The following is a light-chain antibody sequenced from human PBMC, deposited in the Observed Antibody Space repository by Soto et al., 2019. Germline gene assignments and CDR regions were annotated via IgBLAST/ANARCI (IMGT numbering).Light chain of an antibody. CDR3: QQVGSSVT. CDR1: QRVSRSY. V-gene: IGKV3-20*01. J-gene: IGKJ4*01. CDR2: GAS. Sequence: EVVLTQSPGTLSLPPGERATLSCRASQRVSRSYLAWYQQKPGQAPRLLISGASSRDTGIPDRFSGSGSGTDFTLIISRLEPEDFAVYYCQQVGSSVTFGGGTKVEIK.